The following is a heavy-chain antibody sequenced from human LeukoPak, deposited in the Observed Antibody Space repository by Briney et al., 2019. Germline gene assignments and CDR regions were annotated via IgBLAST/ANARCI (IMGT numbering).Heavy chain of an antibody. CDR1: GYTFTGYY. D-gene: IGHD5-24*01. V-gene: IGHV1-2*04. J-gene: IGHJ5*02. Sequence: ASVKVSFKASGYTFTGYYMHWARQAPGQGLEWMGWINPNSGGTNYAQKFQGWVTMTRDTSISTAYMELSRLRSDDTAIYFCAKDRDGAAVIVTWGQGSLATVSS. CDR2: INPNSGGT. CDR3: AKDRDGAAVIVT.